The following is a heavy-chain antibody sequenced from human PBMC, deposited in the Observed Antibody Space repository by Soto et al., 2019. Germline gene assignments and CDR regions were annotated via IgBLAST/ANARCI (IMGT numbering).Heavy chain of an antibody. CDR1: GLTSNSYA. CDR3: ATTPHDWLLFDNDY. D-gene: IGHD3-9*01. Sequence: GGSLRLSCVASGLTSNSYAMGWVRQAPGKALEWVSGSSGSGATIYYADSVKGRFTISRDNSKNTLYLQMNSLRDEDTAVYYCATTPHDWLLFDNDYWGQGTLVTVSS. V-gene: IGHV3-23*01. J-gene: IGHJ4*02. CDR2: SSGSGATI.